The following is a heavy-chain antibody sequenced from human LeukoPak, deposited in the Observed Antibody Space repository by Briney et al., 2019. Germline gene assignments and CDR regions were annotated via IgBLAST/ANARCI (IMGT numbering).Heavy chain of an antibody. Sequence: PGGSLRLSCAASGFTFSSYEMNWVRQAPGKGLEWVSAISGSGGSTYYADSVKGRFTISRDNSKNTLYLQMNSLRAEDTAVYYCARGLGYYYDSSGYPAPRGWFDPWGQGTLVTVSS. V-gene: IGHV3-23*01. CDR2: ISGSGGST. J-gene: IGHJ5*02. CDR3: ARGLGYYYDSSGYPAPRGWFDP. D-gene: IGHD3-22*01. CDR1: GFTFSSYE.